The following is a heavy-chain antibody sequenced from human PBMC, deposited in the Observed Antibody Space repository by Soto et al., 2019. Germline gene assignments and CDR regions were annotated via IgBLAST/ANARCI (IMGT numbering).Heavy chain of an antibody. J-gene: IGHJ6*02. Sequence: SETLSLTCAVSGGSISSSNWWSWVRQPPGKGLEWIGEIYHSGSTNYNPSLKSRVTISVDKSKNQFSLKLSSVTAADTAVYYCARCVIPSYSYYYYGMDVWGHGTTVTVSS. CDR2: IYHSGST. V-gene: IGHV4-4*02. CDR1: GGSISSSNW. CDR3: ARCVIPSYSYYYYGMDV. D-gene: IGHD2-21*01.